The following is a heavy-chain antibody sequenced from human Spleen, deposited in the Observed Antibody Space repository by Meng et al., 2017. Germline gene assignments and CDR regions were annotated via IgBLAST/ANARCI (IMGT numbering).Heavy chain of an antibody. Sequence: GESLKISCAASEFTFSSYAMHWVRQAPGKGLEWVAVISYDGSNKYYADSVKGRFTISRDNSKDTLYLQMNSQRAEDTAVYYCANDPRSSASWGFGYWGQGTLVTVSS. CDR3: ANDPRSSASWGFGY. V-gene: IGHV3-30*07. D-gene: IGHD3-16*01. J-gene: IGHJ4*02. CDR1: EFTFSSYA. CDR2: ISYDGSNK.